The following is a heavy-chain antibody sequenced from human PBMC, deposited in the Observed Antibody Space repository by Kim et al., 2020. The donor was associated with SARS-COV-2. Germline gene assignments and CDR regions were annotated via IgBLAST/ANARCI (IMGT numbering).Heavy chain of an antibody. D-gene: IGHD3-22*01. CDR3: TTEGSGYWGPDY. V-gene: IGHV3-15*01. Sequence: GGSLRLSCAVSGFTFSNAWMSWVRQAPGKGLEWVGRIKSKTDGGTTDYAAPVKGRFTISRDDSKNTLYLQMNSLKTEDTAVYYCTTEGSGYWGPDYWGQGTLVTVSS. CDR2: IKSKTDGGTT. J-gene: IGHJ4*02. CDR1: GFTFSNAW.